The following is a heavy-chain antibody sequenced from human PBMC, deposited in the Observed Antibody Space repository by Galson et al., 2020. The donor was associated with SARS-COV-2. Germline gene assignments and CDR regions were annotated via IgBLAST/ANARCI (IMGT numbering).Heavy chain of an antibody. CDR2: IGYAGNFE. J-gene: IGHJ1*01. CDR1: GLVFGDIG. V-gene: IGHV3-30*02. Sequence: GESLKISCEASGLVFGDIGLHWVRQAPGKGLEWVAFIGYAGNFESFAESERGRFTIPKDDSRNTVYLQMDSLRVEDTALYYCATGDRRPAVTTRFEKWGQGTLVTVSS. CDR3: ATGDRRPAVTTRFEK. D-gene: IGHD4-17*01.